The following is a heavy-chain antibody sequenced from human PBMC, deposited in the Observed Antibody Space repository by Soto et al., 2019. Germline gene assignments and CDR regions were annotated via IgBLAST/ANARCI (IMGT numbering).Heavy chain of an antibody. Sequence: EVQLVESGGGLVQPGGSLRLSCAASGFTLSGRSMHWVRQAPGKGLVWVSGIDNAGTDSTYADSVKGRFTSSRDNAKKMLYLQMNSLRVEDTAVDYCARGWFGPEVWGKGTTVTVSS. V-gene: IGHV3-74*01. CDR2: IDNAGTDS. J-gene: IGHJ6*04. D-gene: IGHD3-10*01. CDR1: GFTLSGRS. CDR3: ARGWFGPEV.